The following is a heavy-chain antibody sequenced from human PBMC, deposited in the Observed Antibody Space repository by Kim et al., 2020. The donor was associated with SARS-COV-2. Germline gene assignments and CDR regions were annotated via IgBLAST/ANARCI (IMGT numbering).Heavy chain of an antibody. J-gene: IGHJ4*02. V-gene: IGHV3-30*04. CDR1: GFTFSSYA. D-gene: IGHD6-13*01. Sequence: GGSLRLSCAASGFTFSSYAMHWVRQAPGKGLEWVAAISCDGSNTYYADSVKGRFTISRDNSKNTLYLQMNSLRAEDTAVYYCARGRQSPRSSSWYLSSYFFDYWGQGTLVTVSS. CDR3: ARGRQSPRSSSWYLSSYFFDY. CDR2: ISCDGSNT.